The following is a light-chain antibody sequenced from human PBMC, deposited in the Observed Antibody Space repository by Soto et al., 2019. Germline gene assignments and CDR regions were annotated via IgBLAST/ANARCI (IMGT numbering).Light chain of an antibody. CDR2: DAS. Sequence: EIVLTQSPATLSLSPGERATLSCRASQSVSSYLAWYQQKPGQAPRLLIYDASNRATGIPARFSGSGSGTDFTPTISSLEPEDFAVYYGQQRSNWPRTFGPGTKVDIK. CDR1: QSVSSY. V-gene: IGKV3-11*01. CDR3: QQRSNWPRT. J-gene: IGKJ3*01.